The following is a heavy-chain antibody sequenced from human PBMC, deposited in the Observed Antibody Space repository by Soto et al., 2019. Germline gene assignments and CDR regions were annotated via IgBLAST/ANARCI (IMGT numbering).Heavy chain of an antibody. CDR2: ISSSSSTI. V-gene: IGHV3-48*01. J-gene: IGHJ4*02. CDR1: GFTFSSYS. CDR3: ATDLNFRTGTAGGGEFDY. Sequence: EVQLVESGGGLVQPGGSLRLSCAASGFTFSSYSMNWVRQAPGKGLEWVSYISSSSSTIYYADSVKGRFTISRDNAKNSLYLQMNSLRAEDTAVYYCATDLNFRTGTAGGGEFDYWCQGTLVTVSS. D-gene: IGHD1-1*01.